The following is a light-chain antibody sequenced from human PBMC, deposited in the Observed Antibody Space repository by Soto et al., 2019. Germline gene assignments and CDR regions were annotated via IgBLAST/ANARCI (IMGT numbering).Light chain of an antibody. Sequence: DIQMTQSPSTLSASVGDRVTVTCRASQSISSWLAWYQQKPGKAPALLIYQASALESGVPSRFSGGGSGTEFTLTISSLQPGDFATYYCQQYSLYPWTFGQGTKVDIK. V-gene: IGKV1-5*03. J-gene: IGKJ1*01. CDR3: QQYSLYPWT. CDR2: QAS. CDR1: QSISSW.